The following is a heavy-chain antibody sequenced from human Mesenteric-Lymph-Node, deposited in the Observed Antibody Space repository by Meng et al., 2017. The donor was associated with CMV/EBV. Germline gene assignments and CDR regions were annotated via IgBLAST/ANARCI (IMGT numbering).Heavy chain of an antibody. CDR1: GFTFSSFG. J-gene: IGHJ5*02. CDR3: VRVGGQQLANNWFDP. V-gene: IGHV3-30*19. Sequence: SGFTFSSFGMHWIRQAPGKGLEWVAVISFDGSNKYYANSAKGRFTISRDNSKNTLYLQMNSLRPEDTAVYYCVRVGGQQLANNWFDPWGQGILVTVSS. CDR2: ISFDGSNK. D-gene: IGHD6-13*01.